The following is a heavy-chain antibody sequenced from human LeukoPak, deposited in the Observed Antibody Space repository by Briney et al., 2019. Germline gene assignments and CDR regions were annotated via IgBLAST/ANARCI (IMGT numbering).Heavy chain of an antibody. V-gene: IGHV4-61*02. CDR3: ARAFYSSSWYHKEDFFDY. D-gene: IGHD6-13*01. CDR1: GGSISSSSYY. J-gene: IGHJ4*02. CDR2: IYTSGST. Sequence: SQTLSLTCTVSGGSISSSSYYWSWIRQPAGKGLEWIGRIYTSGSTNYNPSLKSRVTISVDTSKNQFSLKLSSVTAADTAVYYCARAFYSSSWYHKEDFFDYWGQGTPVTVSS.